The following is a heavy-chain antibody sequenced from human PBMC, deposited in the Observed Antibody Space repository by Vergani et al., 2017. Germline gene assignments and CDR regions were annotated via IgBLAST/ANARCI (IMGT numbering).Heavy chain of an antibody. D-gene: IGHD3-22*01. V-gene: IGHV4-30-4*01. CDR3: ARVRRDDSSGYYYYYGMDV. CDR1: GGSISSGDYY. J-gene: IGHJ6*02. CDR2: IYYSGST. Sequence: QVQLQESGPGLVKPSETLSLICTVSGGSISSGDYYWSWIRQPPGKGLEWIGYIYYSGSTYYNPSLKSRVTISVDTSKNQFSLKLSSVTAADTAVYYCARVRRDDSSGYYYYYGMDVWGQGTTVTVSS.